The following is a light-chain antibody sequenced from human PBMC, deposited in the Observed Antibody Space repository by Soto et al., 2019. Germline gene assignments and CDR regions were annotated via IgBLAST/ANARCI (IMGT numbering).Light chain of an antibody. CDR3: QHRMNWPLT. CDR2: DAS. Sequence: EIVLTQSPATLSLSPGERATLSCRASQTISSYLLWYQQKPGQAPRLLIYDASNRATGIPARFSGSGSETDLTLTISSLETEDFAVYYCQHRMNWPLTFGQGTRLEIK. J-gene: IGKJ5*01. V-gene: IGKV3-11*01. CDR1: QTISSY.